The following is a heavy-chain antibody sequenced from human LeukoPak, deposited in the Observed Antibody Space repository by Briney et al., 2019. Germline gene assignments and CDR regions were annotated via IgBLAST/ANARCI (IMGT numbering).Heavy chain of an antibody. CDR3: ARDFTVTTRPGYYYGMDV. D-gene: IGHD4-17*01. J-gene: IGHJ6*02. CDR1: GFIFNNYA. Sequence: SGGSLRLSCAASGFIFNNYAMSWDRQAPGKGLEWVSAISGSGSRTYYAHSVKGRFTMSRDNSKNTLYLQMNSLRAEDTAVYYCARDFTVTTRPGYYYGMDVWGQGTTVTVSS. V-gene: IGHV3-23*01. CDR2: ISGSGSRT.